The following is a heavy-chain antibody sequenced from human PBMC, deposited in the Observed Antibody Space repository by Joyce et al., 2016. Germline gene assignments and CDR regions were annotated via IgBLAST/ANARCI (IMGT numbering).Heavy chain of an antibody. J-gene: IGHJ6*03. D-gene: IGHD1-1*01. CDR1: GFTFSISS. CDR3: VRGWKDYSYSMDV. Sequence: EVQLVESGGGLVKPGGSLRLSCAASGFTFSISSMSWIRQAPGKGLEWVADINGNSYFKFHADSGKGRFTVSRDNAKNTLYLQMNSLRVEDTAVFYCVRGWKDYSYSMDVWGQGTTVTVSS. CDR2: INGNSYFK. V-gene: IGHV3-21*01.